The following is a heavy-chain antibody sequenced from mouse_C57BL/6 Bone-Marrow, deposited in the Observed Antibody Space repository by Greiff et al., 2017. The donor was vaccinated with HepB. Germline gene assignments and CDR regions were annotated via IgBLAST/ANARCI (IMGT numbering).Heavy chain of an antibody. J-gene: IGHJ3*01. CDR2: ISSGSSTI. Sequence: EVMLVESGGGLVKPGGSLKLSCAASGFTFSDYGMHWVRQAPEKGLEWVAYISSGSSTIYYADTVKGRFTISRDNAKNTLFLQMTSLRSEDTAMYYCARRFVSPFAYWGQGTLVTVSA. CDR3: ARRFVSPFAY. V-gene: IGHV5-17*01. CDR1: GFTFSDYG.